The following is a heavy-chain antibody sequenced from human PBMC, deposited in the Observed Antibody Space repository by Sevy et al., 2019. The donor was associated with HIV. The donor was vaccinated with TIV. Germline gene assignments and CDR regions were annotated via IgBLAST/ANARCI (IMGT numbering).Heavy chain of an antibody. D-gene: IGHD6-13*01. CDR2: IQYDGSNK. CDR3: AKNTAAAGTGGFDY. CDR1: GFTFSYSG. V-gene: IGHV3-30*02. Sequence: GGSLRLSCAASGFTFSYSGMHWVRQAPGKGLEWVTFIQYDGSNKYYADSVKGRFTISRDNSKNTLYLQMNSLRRDDTALYFCAKNTAAAGTGGFDYGGHGILFTVSS. J-gene: IGHJ4*01.